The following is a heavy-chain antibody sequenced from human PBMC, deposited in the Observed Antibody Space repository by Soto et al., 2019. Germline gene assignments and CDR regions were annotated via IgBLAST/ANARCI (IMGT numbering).Heavy chain of an antibody. V-gene: IGHV4-31*03. CDR1: GDSISGGASF. D-gene: IGHD2-2*01. CDR2: VYYSGSS. CDR3: AKLSCTSSTCYFPGWFDP. Sequence: QVQLQESGPGLVKPSETLSLTCTVSGDSISGGASFWSWIRQPPGKGLEWIANVYYSGSSYYNPSLKSRLTRSVDTTKNQFSLQLKSMTAADTAVYYCAKLSCTSSTCYFPGWFDPWGQGTLVTVSS. J-gene: IGHJ5*02.